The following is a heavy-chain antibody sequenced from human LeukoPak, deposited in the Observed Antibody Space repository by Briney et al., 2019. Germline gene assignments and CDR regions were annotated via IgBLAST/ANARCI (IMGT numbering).Heavy chain of an antibody. V-gene: IGHV4-59*08. J-gene: IGHJ3*02. Sequence: SETLSLTCTVSGGSISSYYWSWIRQPPGKGLEWIGYIYYSGSTNYNPSLKSRVTISVDTSKNQFSLKLSSVTAADTAVYYCARHDDYGGDDAFDIWGQGTMVTVSS. CDR2: IYYSGST. CDR3: ARHDDYGGDDAFDI. D-gene: IGHD4-23*01. CDR1: GGSISSYY.